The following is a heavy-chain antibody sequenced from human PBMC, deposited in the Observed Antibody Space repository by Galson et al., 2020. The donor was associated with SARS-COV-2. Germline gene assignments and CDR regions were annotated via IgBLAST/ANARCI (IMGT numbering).Heavy chain of an antibody. V-gene: IGHV4-31*03. D-gene: IGHD1-26*01. CDR1: GGSITSGGSY. Sequence: SETLSLTCTVSGGSITSGGSYWSWIRQHPGKGLEWIGYIFYSGFTYYNPSLRSRVTMSLDTSKNQFSLKLNSVTAADTAVYYCASGLGGYYWGQGNLVTVSS. J-gene: IGHJ4*02. CDR2: IFYSGFT. CDR3: ASGLGGYY.